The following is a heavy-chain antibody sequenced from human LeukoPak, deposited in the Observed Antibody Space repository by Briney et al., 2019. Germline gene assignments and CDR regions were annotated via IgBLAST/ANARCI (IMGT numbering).Heavy chain of an antibody. Sequence: ETGGSLRLSCAASGFTFSKYAMTWVRQAPGKGLEWVSGINDSGSSTYYADCVKGRLTISRDNAKNTVYLQMNSLRAEDTAVYYCAKGLYVSGSSPHFWGQGTLVTVSS. D-gene: IGHD3-10*01. CDR1: GFTFSKYA. J-gene: IGHJ4*02. V-gene: IGHV3-23*01. CDR3: AKGLYVSGSSPHF. CDR2: INDSGSST.